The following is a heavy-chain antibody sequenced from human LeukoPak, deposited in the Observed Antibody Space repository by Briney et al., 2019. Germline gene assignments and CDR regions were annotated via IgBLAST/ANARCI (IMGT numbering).Heavy chain of an antibody. D-gene: IGHD5-24*01. Sequence: GGSLRLYCAASGFTFNSYSMNWVRQAPGKGLEWVSYISRTSHTIYYADSVKGRFTISRDNAKNSLYLQMNSLRDEDTAVYYCASKVEMAPSGAWAFDIWGRGTMVTVSS. J-gene: IGHJ3*02. V-gene: IGHV3-48*02. CDR2: ISRTSHTI. CDR1: GFTFNSYS. CDR3: ASKVEMAPSGAWAFDI.